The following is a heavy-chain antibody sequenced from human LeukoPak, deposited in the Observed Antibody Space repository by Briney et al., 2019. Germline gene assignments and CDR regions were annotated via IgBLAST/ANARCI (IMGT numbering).Heavy chain of an antibody. CDR3: ARRTYGYEGGYYYGRGWFDP. D-gene: IGHD3-22*01. J-gene: IGHJ5*02. CDR1: GGSITSDY. CDR2: IYYSGDT. Sequence: SETLTLTCIVSGGSITSDYWTWIRQTPGKGLEWIGDIYYSGDTKYNPSLSTAATISVATSKNQVSLTLTPVTAADTAVYYGARRTYGYEGGYYYGRGWFDPWGQGTLVTVSS. V-gene: IGHV4-59*08.